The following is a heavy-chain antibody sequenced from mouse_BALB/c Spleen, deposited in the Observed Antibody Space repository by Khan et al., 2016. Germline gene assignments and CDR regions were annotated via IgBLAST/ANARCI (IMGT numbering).Heavy chain of an antibody. CDR2: SYTYDGSS. Sequence: EVQLQESGPELVKPGASVKISCKASGYTFIDFKMHWVKQSHGKSLEWIGYSYTYDGSSSYNQNFKTKATLTVDNSSSTAYMELRSLTSEDSAVYYGSRGRCLLLDYGGQGTTLAVSA. J-gene: IGHJ2*01. CDR1: GYTFIDFK. V-gene: IGHV1S29*02. D-gene: IGHD2-3*01. CDR3: SRGRCLLLDY.